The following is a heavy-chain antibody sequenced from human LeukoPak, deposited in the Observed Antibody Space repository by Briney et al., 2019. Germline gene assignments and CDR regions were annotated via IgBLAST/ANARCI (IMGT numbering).Heavy chain of an antibody. V-gene: IGHV4-30-4*08. CDR1: GGSISSGDYY. J-gene: IGHJ4*02. CDR2: IYYSGST. Sequence: SQTLSLTCTVSGGSISSGDYYWSWLRQPPGKGLEWIGYIYYSGSTYYNPSLKSRVTISVDTSKNQFSLKLSSVTAADTAVYYCARQEGLLESPFDYWGQGTLVTVSS. CDR3: ARQEGLLESPFDY. D-gene: IGHD3-3*01.